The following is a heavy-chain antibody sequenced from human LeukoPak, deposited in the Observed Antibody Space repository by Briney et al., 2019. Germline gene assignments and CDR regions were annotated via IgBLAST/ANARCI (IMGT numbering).Heavy chain of an antibody. D-gene: IGHD2-2*01. CDR3: ARHHCSSTSCYGDYYYGMDV. CDR1: GGSISSYY. V-gene: IGHV4-59*08. CDR2: IYYSGST. J-gene: IGHJ6*02. Sequence: PSETLSLTCTVSGGSISSYYWSWIRQPPGKGLEWIGYIYYSGSTNYNPSLKSRVTISVDTSKNQFSLKLSSVTAADTAVYYCARHHCSSTSCYGDYYYGMDVWGQGTTVTVS.